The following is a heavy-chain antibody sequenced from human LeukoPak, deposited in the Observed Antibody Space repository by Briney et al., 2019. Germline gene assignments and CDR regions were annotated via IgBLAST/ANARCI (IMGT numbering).Heavy chain of an antibody. Sequence: SVKVSCKASGGTFSSYAISWVRQAPGQGLEWMGRIIPILGIANYAQKFQGRVTITADKSTSTAYMELSSLRPEDTAVYYCAIFGGTTSYYFDYWGQGTLVTVSS. D-gene: IGHD1-1*01. CDR3: AIFGGTTSYYFDY. CDR2: IIPILGIA. V-gene: IGHV1-69*04. CDR1: GGTFSSYA. J-gene: IGHJ4*02.